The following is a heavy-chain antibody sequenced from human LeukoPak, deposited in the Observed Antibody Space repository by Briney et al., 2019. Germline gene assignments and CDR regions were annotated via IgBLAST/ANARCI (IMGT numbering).Heavy chain of an antibody. Sequence: PGGSLRLSCASSGFIFSDYNMDWVRQAPGKGLEWVGRSRNKANSYNTDYAASVEGRFTISRDDSKSSLSLQMNSLKTEDTAVYYCIATYCDSTNCYFYWGQGTLVTVSS. J-gene: IGHJ4*02. CDR1: GFIFSDYN. CDR2: SRNKANSYNT. D-gene: IGHD2-2*01. V-gene: IGHV3-72*01. CDR3: IATYCDSTNCYFY.